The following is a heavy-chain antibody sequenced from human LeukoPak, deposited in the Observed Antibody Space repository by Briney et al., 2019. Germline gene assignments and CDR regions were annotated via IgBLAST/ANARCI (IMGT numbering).Heavy chain of an antibody. CDR2: IWYDGSNK. CDR1: GFTFSSYG. D-gene: IGHD5-18*01. V-gene: IGHV3-33*01. Sequence: GGSLRLSCAASGFTFSSYGMHWVRQAPGKGLGWVAVIWYDGSNKYYADSVKGRFAISRDNSKNTLYLQMNSLRAEDTAVYYCARDKRRVQLWAPDYWGQGTLVTVSS. J-gene: IGHJ4*02. CDR3: ARDKRRVQLWAPDY.